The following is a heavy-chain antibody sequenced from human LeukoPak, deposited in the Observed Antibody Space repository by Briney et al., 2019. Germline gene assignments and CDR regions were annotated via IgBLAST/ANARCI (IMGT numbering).Heavy chain of an antibody. J-gene: IGHJ3*02. CDR3: ARGYCSGGSCYFWNDGAFDI. V-gene: IGHV3-23*01. D-gene: IGHD2-15*01. CDR1: GFTFSSYA. CDR2: ISGSGGST. Sequence: GGSLRLSCAASGFTFSSYAMSWVRQAPGKGLEWVSAISGSGGSTYYADSVKSRFTISRDNSKNTLYLQMNSLRAEDTAVYYCARGYCSGGSCYFWNDGAFDIWGQGTMVTVSS.